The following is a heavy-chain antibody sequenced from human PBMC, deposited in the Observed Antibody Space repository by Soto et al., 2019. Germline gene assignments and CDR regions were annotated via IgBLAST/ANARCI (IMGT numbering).Heavy chain of an antibody. CDR2: ISWNSGSI. Sequence: GGSLRLSCAASGFTFDDYAMHWVRQAPGKGLEWVSGISWNSGSIGYADSVKGRVTISRDNAKNSLYLQMNSLRAEDTALYYCAKDIDIVVVPAAIGGYGYGMDVWGQGTTVTVSS. CDR3: AKDIDIVVVPAAIGGYGYGMDV. V-gene: IGHV3-9*01. D-gene: IGHD2-2*01. J-gene: IGHJ6*02. CDR1: GFTFDDYA.